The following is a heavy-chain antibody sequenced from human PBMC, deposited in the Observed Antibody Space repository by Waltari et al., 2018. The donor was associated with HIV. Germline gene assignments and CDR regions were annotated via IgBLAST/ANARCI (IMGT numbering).Heavy chain of an antibody. Sequence: QVQLVESGGGVVQPGRSLTLSCEASGFTFGSYGIHWVRQAPGKGLEWVAFIWYHGDKEDYADSVKGRFNISRDNSRNTVFLHMNSLRAEDTCFYFCARERGYTSPFDLWGQGTLVTVSS. D-gene: IGHD5-18*01. V-gene: IGHV3-33*01. CDR3: ARERGYTSPFDL. J-gene: IGHJ1*01. CDR2: IWYHGDKE. CDR1: GFTFGSYG.